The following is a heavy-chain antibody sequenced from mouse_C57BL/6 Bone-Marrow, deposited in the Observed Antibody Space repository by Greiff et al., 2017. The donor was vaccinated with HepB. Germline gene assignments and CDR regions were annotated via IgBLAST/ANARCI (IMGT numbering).Heavy chain of an antibody. J-gene: IGHJ2*01. Sequence: VQLQQSGPELVKPGASVKISCKASGYTFTDYYMNWVKQSHGKSLEWIGDINPNNGGTSYNQKFKGKATLTVDKSSSTAYMELRSLTSEDSAVYYCARSPMVTPYYFAYWGQGTTLTVSS. V-gene: IGHV1-26*01. CDR2: INPNNGGT. CDR3: ARSPMVTPYYFAY. CDR1: GYTFTDYY. D-gene: IGHD2-2*01.